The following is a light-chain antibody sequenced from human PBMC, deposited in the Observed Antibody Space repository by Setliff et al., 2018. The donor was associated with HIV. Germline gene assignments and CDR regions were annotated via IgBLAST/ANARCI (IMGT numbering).Light chain of an antibody. CDR3: ASYTSSSTYV. J-gene: IGLJ1*01. V-gene: IGLV2-14*01. CDR2: DVS. Sequence: QSALTQPASVSGSPGQSITISCTGTSNDVGAYNTVYWYQQHPGEAPKLMIYDVSIRPSGVSNRFSGSKSGDTASLTISGLQTEDEADYYCASYTSSSTYVFGTGTKVTVL. CDR1: SNDVGAYNT.